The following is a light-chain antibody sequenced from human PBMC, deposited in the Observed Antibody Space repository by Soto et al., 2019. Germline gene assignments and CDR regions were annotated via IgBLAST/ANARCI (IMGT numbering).Light chain of an antibody. Sequence: QSALTQPASVSGSPGQPITISCTGTSSDIGDYPQVSWYQQHPAKGPTPIIYEVTARPSGVTGRFSGSKSQNSASLTISGLQADDEADYYCSSYSATNPLVFGSGTKVTVL. CDR1: SSDIGDYPQ. CDR3: SSYSATNPLV. J-gene: IGLJ1*01. V-gene: IGLV2-14*01. CDR2: EVT.